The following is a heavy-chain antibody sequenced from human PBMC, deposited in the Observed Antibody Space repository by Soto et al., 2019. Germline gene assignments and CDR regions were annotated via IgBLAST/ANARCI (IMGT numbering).Heavy chain of an antibody. J-gene: IGHJ4*02. CDR3: ARNLKYCSGGSCYPTVFDY. V-gene: IGHV3-7*01. CDR1: GFTFSNYW. D-gene: IGHD2-15*01. CDR2: IQQDGSGK. Sequence: SGGSLRLSCAASGFTFSNYWMNWVRQAPGKGLEWVANIQQDGSGKYYVDSVKGRFTISRDDAKNSLYLQMNSLRAEDTAVYYCARNLKYCSGGSCYPTVFDYWGQGTLVTVSS.